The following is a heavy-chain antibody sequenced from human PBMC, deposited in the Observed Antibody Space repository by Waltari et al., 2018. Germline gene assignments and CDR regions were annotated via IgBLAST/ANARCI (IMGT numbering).Heavy chain of an antibody. Sequence: EVQLVESGGGLVQPGGSLRLSCAASGFTFSSHWMPWFRQAPGKGLVWVSRINGDGGSTSYADSVKGRFTISRDNANNTLYLQMNSLRAEDTAVYYCTRTRYCSTTSCQVDWFDPWGQGTLVTVSS. V-gene: IGHV3-74*01. CDR2: INGDGGST. CDR3: TRTRYCSTTSCQVDWFDP. J-gene: IGHJ5*02. D-gene: IGHD2-2*01. CDR1: GFTFSSHW.